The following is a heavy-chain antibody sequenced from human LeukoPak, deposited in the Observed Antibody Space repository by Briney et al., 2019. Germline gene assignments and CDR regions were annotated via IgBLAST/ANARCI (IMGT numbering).Heavy chain of an antibody. CDR3: ARREGATGFDC. V-gene: IGHV3-21*01. CDR1: GFTFSSYS. CDR2: ISSSTSYI. J-gene: IGHJ4*02. Sequence: GGSLRLSCAASGFTFSSYSMNWVRQAPGKGLEWVSSISSSTSYIYYADSVKGRFTISRDNAKNSLYLQMNSLRAEDTAVYYCARREGATGFDCWGQGTLVTVSS. D-gene: IGHD1-26*01.